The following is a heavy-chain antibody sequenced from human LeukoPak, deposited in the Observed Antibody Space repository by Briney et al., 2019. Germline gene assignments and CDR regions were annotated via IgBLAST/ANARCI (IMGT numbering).Heavy chain of an antibody. D-gene: IGHD2-2*02. J-gene: IGHJ4*02. CDR2: IYHSGST. V-gene: IGHV4-38-2*01. CDR1: DYSISSGYY. CDR3: ARQALYCSSSSCYKRYFDF. Sequence: SETLSLTCAVSDYSISSGYYWGWIRQPPGKGLEWIGSIYHSGSTYYNPSLKSRVTISVDTSKNLVSLKLSSVTAADTAVYYCARQALYCSSSSCYKRYFDFWGQGTLVTVSS.